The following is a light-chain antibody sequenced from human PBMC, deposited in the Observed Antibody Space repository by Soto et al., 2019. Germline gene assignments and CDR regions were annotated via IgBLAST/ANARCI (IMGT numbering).Light chain of an antibody. CDR3: QQYNNWLERT. J-gene: IGKJ1*01. Sequence: IVMTQSPATLSVSPGERANLFCRASQSVSSNLAWYQQKPGQAPRLLIYGASTRATGIPARFSGSGSGTESTLTISSLQSEDFAVYYCQQYNNWLERTFGQGTEVDI. CDR2: GAS. V-gene: IGKV3-15*01. CDR1: QSVSSN.